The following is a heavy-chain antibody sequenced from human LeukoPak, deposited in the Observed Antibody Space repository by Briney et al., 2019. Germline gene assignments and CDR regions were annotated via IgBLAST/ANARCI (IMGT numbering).Heavy chain of an antibody. CDR1: GGSISSSSYY. D-gene: IGHD5-24*01. CDR3: ARDLGDGYNFGDAFDI. J-gene: IGHJ3*02. V-gene: IGHV4-39*07. CDR2: IYYSGST. Sequence: PSETLSLTCTVSGGSISSSSYYWGWIRQPPGKGLEWIGSIYYSGSTYYNPSLKSRVTISVDTSKNQFSLKLSSVTAADTAVYYCARDLGDGYNFGDAFDIWGQGTMVTVSS.